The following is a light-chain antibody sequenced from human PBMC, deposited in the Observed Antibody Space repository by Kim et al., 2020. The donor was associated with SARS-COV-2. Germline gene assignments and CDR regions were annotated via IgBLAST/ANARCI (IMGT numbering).Light chain of an antibody. CDR1: QGISSW. CDR3: QQVNSLPLT. V-gene: IGKV1-12*01. Sequence: ASVGDKVTMTCRASQGISSWLAWYQQKPGKAPKPLIYAASSLQSGVPSRFSGSGSGTDFTLTINSLQPEDFATYCCQQVNSLPLTFAEGTKVDIK. J-gene: IGKJ4*01. CDR2: AAS.